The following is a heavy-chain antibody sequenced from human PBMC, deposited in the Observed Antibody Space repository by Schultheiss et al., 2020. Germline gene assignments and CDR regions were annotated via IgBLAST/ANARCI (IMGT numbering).Heavy chain of an antibody. J-gene: IGHJ5*02. CDR2: ISSNGGST. V-gene: IGHV3-64*04. D-gene: IGHD6-19*01. CDR3: AKDSSGWYDAPGNWFDP. CDR1: GYTFTSYA. Sequence: SCKASGYTFTSYAMHWVRQAPGKGLEYVSAISSNGGSTYYADSVKGRFTISRDNSKNTLYLQMNSLRAEDTAVYYCAKDSSGWYDAPGNWFDPWGQGTLVTVSS.